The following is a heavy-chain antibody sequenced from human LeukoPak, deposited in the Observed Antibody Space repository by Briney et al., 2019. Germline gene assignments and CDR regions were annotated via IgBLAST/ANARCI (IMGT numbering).Heavy chain of an antibody. J-gene: IGHJ4*02. CDR1: GYTFTGYY. D-gene: IGHD6-6*01. CDR2: INPNSGGT. CDR3: AGDLYIAARRKYYFDY. V-gene: IGHV1-2*02. Sequence: ASVKVSCKASGYTFTGYYMHWVRQAPGQGLEWMGWINPNSGGTNYAQKFQGRVTMTRDTSISTAYMELSRLRSDDTAVYYCAGDLYIAARRKYYFDYWGQGTLVTVSS.